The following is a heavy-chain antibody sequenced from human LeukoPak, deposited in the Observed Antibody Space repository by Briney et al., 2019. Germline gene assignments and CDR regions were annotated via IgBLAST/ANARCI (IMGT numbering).Heavy chain of an antibody. J-gene: IGHJ5*02. D-gene: IGHD2-2*01. CDR3: AREHIVVVTDAIGYWFDP. CDR2: IYYSGST. Sequence: PSETLSLTCTVSGGSISSYYWSWIRQPPGKGLEWIGYIYYSGSTYYNPSLKSRVTTSIDTTKNQFSLKLSAVTAADTAVYYCAREHIVVVTDAIGYWFDPWGQGTLVTVSS. CDR1: GGSISSYY. V-gene: IGHV4-59*12.